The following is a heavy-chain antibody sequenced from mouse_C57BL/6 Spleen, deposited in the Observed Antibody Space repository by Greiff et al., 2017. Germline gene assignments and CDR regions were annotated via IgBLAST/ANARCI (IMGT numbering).Heavy chain of an antibody. J-gene: IGHJ2*01. CDR1: GFNIKDDY. D-gene: IGHD2-1*01. CDR2: IDPENGDT. Sequence: VQLQQSGAELVRPGASVKLSCTASGFNIKDDYMHWVKQRPEQGLEWIGWIDPENGDTEYASKFQGKATITADTSSNTAYLQLSSLTSEDTAVYYCTTEGVRGYWGQGTTLTVSS. CDR3: TTEGVRGY. V-gene: IGHV14-4*01.